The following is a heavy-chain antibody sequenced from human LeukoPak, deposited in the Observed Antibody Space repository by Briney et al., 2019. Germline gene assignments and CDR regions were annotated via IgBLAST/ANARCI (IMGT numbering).Heavy chain of an antibody. V-gene: IGHV4-39*02. CDR1: GDSISRSTYY. CDR2: VYYGRSP. CDR3: ARSSGTGTFSY. D-gene: IGHD6-25*01. J-gene: IGHJ4*02. Sequence: SETLSLTCTVSGDSISRSTYYWAWIRQPPGKGLEWIGSVYYGRSPYFNPSLESRAAISVDPSKNHFSLKMSSVTAAGTAVYYCARSSGTGTFSYWGQGTLVTVSS.